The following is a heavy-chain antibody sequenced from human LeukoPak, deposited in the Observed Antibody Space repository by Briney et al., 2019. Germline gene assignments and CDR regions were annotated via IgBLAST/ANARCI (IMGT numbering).Heavy chain of an antibody. D-gene: IGHD3-10*01. Sequence: PGGSLRLSCAASGFTFSSYSMNWVRQAPGKGLEWVSSISSSSSYIYYADSVKGRFTISRDNAKNSLYLQMNSLRAEDTAVYYCANLPSPWFGELPSDYWGQGTLVTVSS. CDR3: ANLPSPWFGELPSDY. CDR1: GFTFSSYS. CDR2: ISSSSSYI. V-gene: IGHV3-21*01. J-gene: IGHJ4*02.